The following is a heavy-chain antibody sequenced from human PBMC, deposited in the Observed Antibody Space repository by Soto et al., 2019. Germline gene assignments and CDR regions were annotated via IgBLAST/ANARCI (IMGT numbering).Heavy chain of an antibody. J-gene: IGHJ1*01. D-gene: IGHD3-10*01. V-gene: IGHV4-34*01. CDR1: GGSFSGYY. Sequence: SETLSLTCAVYGGSFSGYYWSWIRQPPGKGLEWIGEINHSGSTNYNPSLKSRVTISVDTSKNQFSLKLSSVTAADTAVYYCARGGGSVSYYEYFQHWGQGTLVTVSS. CDR2: INHSGST. CDR3: ARGGGSVSYYEYFQH.